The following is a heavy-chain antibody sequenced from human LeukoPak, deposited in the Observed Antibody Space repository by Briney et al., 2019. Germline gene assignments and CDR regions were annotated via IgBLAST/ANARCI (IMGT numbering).Heavy chain of an antibody. CDR3: ARDGYYDFWSGAPVDI. CDR2: ISSSSSSYI. J-gene: IGHJ3*02. Sequence: GGSLRLSCAASGFTFSSYSMNWVRQAPGKGLEWVSSISSSSSSYIYYADSVKGRFTISRDNAKNSLYLQMNSLRAEDTAVYYCARDGYYDFWSGAPVDIWGQGTMVTVSS. V-gene: IGHV3-21*01. D-gene: IGHD3-3*01. CDR1: GFTFSSYS.